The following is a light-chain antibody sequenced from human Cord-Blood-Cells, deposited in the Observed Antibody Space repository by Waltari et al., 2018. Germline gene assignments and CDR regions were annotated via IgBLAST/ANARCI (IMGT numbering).Light chain of an antibody. CDR1: SGSIASNY. J-gene: IGLJ3*02. CDR2: EDN. Sequence: TISCTRSSGSIASNYVQWYQQRPGSSPTTVIYEDNQRPSGVPDRFSGSIDSSSNSASLTISGLKTEDEADYYCQSYDSSNHWVFGGGTKLTVL. V-gene: IGLV6-57*01. CDR3: QSYDSSNHWV.